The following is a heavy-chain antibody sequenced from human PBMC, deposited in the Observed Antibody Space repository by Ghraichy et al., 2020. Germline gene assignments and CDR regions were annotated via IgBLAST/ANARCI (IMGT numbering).Heavy chain of an antibody. CDR2: ISSDGSTI. J-gene: IGHJ4*02. D-gene: IGHD5-18*01. Sequence: ETLSLTCAASGFTFSNYAMNWVRQAPGKGLEWVSYISSDGSTIYYVDSVKGRFTISRDSAKSSLYLQMNNLRDEDTAVYYCASVLGRGYTVFDYWGPGTVVTVSS. CDR1: GFTFSNYA. CDR3: ASVLGRGYTVFDY. V-gene: IGHV3-48*02.